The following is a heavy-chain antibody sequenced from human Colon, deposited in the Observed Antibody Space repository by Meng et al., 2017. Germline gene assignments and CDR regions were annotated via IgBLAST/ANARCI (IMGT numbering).Heavy chain of an antibody. CDR1: GYSIGSRNW. V-gene: IGHV4-28*01. Sequence: QAQLPVSGAGPVQPSDNLSLTCAVSGYSIGSRNWWVWTRQPPGKGLEWIGYLYYSGSTDYNPSLKSRVTMSVDTSKNQFSLKLSSVTAVDTAVYYCARKRDGYNPFDDWGQGTLVTVSS. D-gene: IGHD5-24*01. CDR2: LYYSGST. J-gene: IGHJ4*02. CDR3: ARKRDGYNPFDD.